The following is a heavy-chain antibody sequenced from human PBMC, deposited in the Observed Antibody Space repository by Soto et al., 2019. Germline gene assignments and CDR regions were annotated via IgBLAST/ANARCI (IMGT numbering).Heavy chain of an antibody. CDR1: GFTVSGNS. J-gene: IGHJ6*02. Sequence: EVQLVDSGGDLIQPGGSLRLSCGASGFTVSGNSLSWVRQAPGKGLEWVSYIYIDGSTYYADSVRGRFTLTRDNSKNTLYLQMKNLRGDDTAVYYCARDGGSGTAVAGIQYSGMDVWGQGTTVTVSS. CDR3: ARDGGSGTAVAGIQYSGMDV. D-gene: IGHD6-19*01. CDR2: IYIDGST. V-gene: IGHV3-53*01.